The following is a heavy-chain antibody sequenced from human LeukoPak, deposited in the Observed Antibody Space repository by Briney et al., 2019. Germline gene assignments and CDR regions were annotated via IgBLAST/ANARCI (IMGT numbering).Heavy chain of an antibody. CDR3: ARDVSQLVATFDY. D-gene: IGHD6-6*01. CDR2: IKYDGSEK. Sequence: GESLRLYCTAYGFTLSSYLISWVRHTPRKELEWVANIKYDGSEKDYVDSVKGRFTISRDNAKNSLYLQMNSLRAEDTAVYYCARDVSQLVATFDYWGQGTLVTVSS. V-gene: IGHV3-7*01. CDR1: GFTLSSYL. J-gene: IGHJ4*02.